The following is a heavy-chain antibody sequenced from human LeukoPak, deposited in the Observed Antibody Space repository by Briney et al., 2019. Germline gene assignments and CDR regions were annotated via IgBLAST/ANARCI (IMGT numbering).Heavy chain of an antibody. V-gene: IGHV1-18*04. D-gene: IGHD5-24*01. CDR2: ISAYNGNT. CDR1: GYTFTGYY. J-gene: IGHJ4*02. CDR3: ARVRDGYFMVEDY. Sequence: GASVKVSCKASGYTFTGYYMHWVRQAPGQGLEWMGWISAYNGNTNYAQKLQGRVTMTTDTSTSTAYMELRSLRSDDTAVYYCARVRDGYFMVEDYWGQGTLVTVSS.